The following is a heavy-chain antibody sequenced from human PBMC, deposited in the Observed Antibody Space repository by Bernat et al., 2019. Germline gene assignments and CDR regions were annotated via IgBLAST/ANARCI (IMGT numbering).Heavy chain of an antibody. J-gene: IGHJ4*02. CDR1: GFTFSSFA. V-gene: IGHV3-23*01. D-gene: IGHD3-10*01. CDR3: AKVPRQPGIYAPFDY. CDR2: IGTDAVTT. Sequence: EVLLLESGGGMVQPGGSLRLSCAASGFTFSSFAMSWVRQAPGKGLEWVSIIGTDAVTTYYADSVKGRFTISRVNYKNTLFLQMNSLRVEDTAVYYCAKVPRQPGIYAPFDYWGQGTLVTVSS.